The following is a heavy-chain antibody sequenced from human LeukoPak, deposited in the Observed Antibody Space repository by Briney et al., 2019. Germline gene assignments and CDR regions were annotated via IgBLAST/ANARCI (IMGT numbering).Heavy chain of an antibody. CDR2: IYYSGNT. CDR3: ARGRASIAPEYYYFDY. D-gene: IGHD6-13*01. CDR1: GGSVSSGSYY. Sequence: SETLSLTCTVSGGSVSSGSYYWSWIRQPPGKGLEWIGYIYYSGNTNYNPSLKSRVTISVDTSKNQFSLKLSSVTAADTAAYYCARGRASIAPEYYYFDYWGQGTLVTVSS. V-gene: IGHV4-61*01. J-gene: IGHJ4*02.